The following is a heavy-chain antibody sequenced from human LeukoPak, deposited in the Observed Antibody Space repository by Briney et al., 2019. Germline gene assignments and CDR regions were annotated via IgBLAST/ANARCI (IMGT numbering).Heavy chain of an antibody. CDR1: GGTFSSYA. CDR2: IIPIFGTA. J-gene: IGHJ6*04. V-gene: IGHV1-69*01. Sequence: ASVKVSCKASGGTFSSYAISWVRQAPGQGLEWMGGIIPIFGTANYAQKFQGRVTITADESTSTAYMELSSLRSEDTAVYYCARGPTYYDILTGLPNYYYYGMDVWGKGTTVTVSP. CDR3: ARGPTYYDILTGLPNYYYYGMDV. D-gene: IGHD3-9*01.